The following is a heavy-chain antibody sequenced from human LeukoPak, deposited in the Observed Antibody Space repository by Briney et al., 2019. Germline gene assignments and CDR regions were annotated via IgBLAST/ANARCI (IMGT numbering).Heavy chain of an antibody. CDR2: IYYSGST. CDR3: ARACRDGYNYCAFDI. CDR1: GGSISSYY. J-gene: IGHJ3*02. V-gene: IGHV4-59*01. Sequence: SETLSLTCTVSGGSISSYYWSWIRQPPGKGLEWIGYIYYSGSTNYNPSLKSRVTISVDTSKNQFSLKLSSVTAADTAVYYCARACRDGYNYCAFDIWGQGTMVTVSS. D-gene: IGHD5-24*01.